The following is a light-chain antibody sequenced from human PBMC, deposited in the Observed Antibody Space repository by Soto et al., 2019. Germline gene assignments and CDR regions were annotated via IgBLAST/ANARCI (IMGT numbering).Light chain of an antibody. CDR3: QQANSFPIT. J-gene: IGKJ5*01. CDR2: DAS. CDR1: QRISTW. Sequence: PSTLSAFVGDRVTITCRASQRISTWLAWYKQKPGKAPTLLIYDASILKSGVPSTFNGNGSGTEFALTVSSLHPDDFATYYCQQANSFPITFGQGTRLEIK. V-gene: IGKV1-5*01.